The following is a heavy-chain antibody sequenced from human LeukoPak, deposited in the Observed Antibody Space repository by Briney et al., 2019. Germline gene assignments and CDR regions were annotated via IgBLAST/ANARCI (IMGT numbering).Heavy chain of an antibody. CDR2: ITRGGSDT. CDR3: VNLGYCTTSICQP. J-gene: IGHJ4*02. D-gene: IGHD2-8*01. Sequence: GGSLTLFCAPSGLPYNNYLVHCVPHAPGKALVCVSHITRGGSDTNYADSVKGRFTISSDNAKNTLYLQMNRQRVEDTAVYYGVNLGYCTTSICQPWGQGTLVTVSS. V-gene: IGHV3-74*01. CDR1: GLPYNNYL.